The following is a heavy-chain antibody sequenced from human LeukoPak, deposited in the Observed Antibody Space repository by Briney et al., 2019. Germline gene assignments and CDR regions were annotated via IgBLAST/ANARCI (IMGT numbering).Heavy chain of an antibody. J-gene: IGHJ4*02. CDR1: GYTFPSYF. CDR2: INPTGGST. D-gene: IGHD3-10*01. V-gene: IGHV1-46*01. Sequence: ASVKVSCKASGYTFPSYFMHWVRQAPGQGLEWMGIINPTGGSTTYAQKFQGRVTITRDTSASTAYMELSSLRSEDTAVYYCARSPSHWRFGELLSPVYFDYWGQGTLVTVSS. CDR3: ARSPSHWRFGELLSPVYFDY.